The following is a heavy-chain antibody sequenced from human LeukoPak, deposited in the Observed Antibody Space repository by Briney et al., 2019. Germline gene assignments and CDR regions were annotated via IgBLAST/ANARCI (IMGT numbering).Heavy chain of an antibody. CDR2: ISGNGGVI. Sequence: GGSLRLSCAASGFTFSNNYMTWVRQAPGKGLEWLSYISGNGGVIQYADSVKGRFTISRDNAKNSLYLQMNSLRAEDTAVYYCARDFGIAVAGTHLDYWGQGTLVTVSS. CDR1: GFTFSNNY. D-gene: IGHD6-19*01. V-gene: IGHV3-11*04. CDR3: ARDFGIAVAGTHLDY. J-gene: IGHJ4*02.